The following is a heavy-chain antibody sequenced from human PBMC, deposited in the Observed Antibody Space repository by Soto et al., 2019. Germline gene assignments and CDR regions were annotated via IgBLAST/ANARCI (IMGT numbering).Heavy chain of an antibody. J-gene: IGHJ4*02. CDR3: ARDLGGWTDY. CDR1: GYTFTSYA. Sequence: QVQLVQSGAEVKKPGASVKVSCKASGYTFTSYAMQWVRQAPGQRLEWMGWINAGNGNTKYSQKFQGRVTITRDTSASTAYMELSSLRSEDTVVNYCARDLGGWTDYWGQGTLVTVSS. V-gene: IGHV1-3*01. D-gene: IGHD6-19*01. CDR2: INAGNGNT.